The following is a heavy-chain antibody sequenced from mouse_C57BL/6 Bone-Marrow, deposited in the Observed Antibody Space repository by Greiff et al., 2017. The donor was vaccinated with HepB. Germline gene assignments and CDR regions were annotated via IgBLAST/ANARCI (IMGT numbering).Heavy chain of an antibody. V-gene: IGHV1-53*01. CDR2: INPSNGGT. Sequence: QVQLQQPGTELVKPGASVKLSCKASGYTFTSYWMHWVKQRPGQGLEWIGNINPSNGGTNYNEKFKSKATLTVDHSSSTAYMQLSSLTSEASAVYYCSRAPITTGDAMDYWGQGTSVTVSS. CDR1: GYTFTSYW. D-gene: IGHD1-1*01. CDR3: SRAPITTGDAMDY. J-gene: IGHJ4*01.